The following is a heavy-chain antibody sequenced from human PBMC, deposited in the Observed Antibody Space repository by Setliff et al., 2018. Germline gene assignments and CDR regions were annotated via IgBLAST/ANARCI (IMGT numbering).Heavy chain of an antibody. CDR2: LRSDGTTR. CDR1: GFTFSDSG. V-gene: IGHV3-30*02. J-gene: IGHJ4*02. Sequence: QPGGSLRLSCETSGFTFSDSGMQWVRQAPGRGLEWVAFLRSDGTTRYQSDSMKARFTISRDNSKNTLYLQMNSLRPEDTAVYFCAKENHFWGGYPNYFRLYYLDFWGPGTLVTVSS. D-gene: IGHD3-3*02. CDR3: AKENHFWGGYPNYFRLYYLDF.